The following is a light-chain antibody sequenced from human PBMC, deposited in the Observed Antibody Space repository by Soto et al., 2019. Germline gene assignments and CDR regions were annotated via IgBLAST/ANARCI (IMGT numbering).Light chain of an antibody. CDR2: DVS. V-gene: IGKV3-20*01. CDR1: QSVGSNY. J-gene: IGKJ4*01. CDR3: QQYGSSPRLT. Sequence: EIVLTQSPGTLSLSPGERATLSCRASQSVGSNYLAWYQQKPGQAPRLLIYDVSRRASGIPDRFSGSGFGTDFTLTISRLEPEDFAVYYCQQYGSSPRLTFGGGTKVEIK.